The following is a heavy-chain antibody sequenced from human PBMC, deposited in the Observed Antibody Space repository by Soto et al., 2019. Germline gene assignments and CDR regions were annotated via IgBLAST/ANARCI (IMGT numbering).Heavy chain of an antibody. CDR3: ARGGEFVMGLWVSVDV. V-gene: IGHV4-31*03. D-gene: IGHD3-16*01. CDR2: ISSSGRT. CDR1: GGSISSGRNF. J-gene: IGHJ6*01. Sequence: QVQLQESGPGLVKPSQTLSLTCTVSGGSISSGRNFWSWIRQHPGKSLEWIGYISSSGRTSYNPPVKRRSSISLGTSQNKCSLRRSSVTAAGTAVYFGARGGEFVMGLWVSVDVWGQGTTVIVSS.